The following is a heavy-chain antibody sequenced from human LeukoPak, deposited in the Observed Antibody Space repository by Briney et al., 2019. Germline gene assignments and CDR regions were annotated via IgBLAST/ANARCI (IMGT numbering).Heavy chain of an antibody. V-gene: IGHV3-74*01. Sequence: GGSLRLSCAASGFTFSSYWMHWVRQAPGKGLIWVSRINGDGSSTNYADSVKGRFTISRDNAKNSLYLQMNSLRAEDTAVYYCARAYYDYSDYYYYMDVWGKGTTVTVSS. CDR3: ARAYYDYSDYYYYMDV. CDR2: INGDGSST. J-gene: IGHJ6*03. D-gene: IGHD3-3*01. CDR1: GFTFSSYW.